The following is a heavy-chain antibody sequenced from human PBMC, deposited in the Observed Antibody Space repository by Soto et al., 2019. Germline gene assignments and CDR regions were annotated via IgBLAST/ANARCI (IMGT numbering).Heavy chain of an antibody. CDR1: GYTFTSYG. V-gene: IGHV1-18*01. J-gene: IGHJ1*01. CDR2: ISAYNGNT. D-gene: IGHD4-17*01. CDR3: ARVPPARKGYGDYVIYFQH. Sequence: ASVKVSRKASGYTFTSYGISWVRQAPGQGLEWMGWISAYNGNTNYAQKLQGRVTMTTDTSTSTAYMELRSLRSDDTAVYYCARVPPARKGYGDYVIYFQHWGQGTLVTVSS.